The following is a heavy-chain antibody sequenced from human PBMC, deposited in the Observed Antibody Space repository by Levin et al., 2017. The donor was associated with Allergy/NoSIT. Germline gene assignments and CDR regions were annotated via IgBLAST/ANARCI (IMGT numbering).Heavy chain of an antibody. V-gene: IGHV4-39*07. CDR2: IYYDGSA. Sequence: GSLRLSCTVSGGSISDDSYYWAWVRQPPGKGLEWVGNIYYDGSAYYNPSLKTRLTISVDTSKNQFSLRVNSVTAADTAVYYCAGEPNSPYYYHYGLDVWGPGTTVTVSS. CDR3: AGEPNSPYYYHYGLDV. CDR1: GGSISDDSYY. D-gene: IGHD2/OR15-2a*01. J-gene: IGHJ6*02.